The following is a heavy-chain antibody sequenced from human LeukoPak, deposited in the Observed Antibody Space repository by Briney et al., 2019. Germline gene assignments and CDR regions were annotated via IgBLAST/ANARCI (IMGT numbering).Heavy chain of an antibody. CDR2: FSGSGGST. Sequence: GSLRLSCAASGFTFSSYAMSWVRQAPGKGLECISGFSGSGGSTYYADSVKGRFTISRDNSKNTLYLQMNSLRAEDTAVYYCARDLNYYDSSGYYNYFDYWGQGTLVTVSS. V-gene: IGHV3-23*01. J-gene: IGHJ4*02. D-gene: IGHD3-22*01. CDR1: GFTFSSYA. CDR3: ARDLNYYDSSGYYNYFDY.